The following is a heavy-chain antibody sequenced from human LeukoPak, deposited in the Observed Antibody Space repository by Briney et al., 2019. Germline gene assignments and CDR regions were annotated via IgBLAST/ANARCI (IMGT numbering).Heavy chain of an antibody. J-gene: IGHJ4*02. V-gene: IGHV3-23*01. CDR1: GFTFSTYA. D-gene: IGHD6-19*01. CDR3: AKGDSAWFHFDF. CDR2: ITIGGGGT. Sequence: PGGFLRLSCAASGFTFSTYAMSWVRQAPGKGLEWVSGITIGGGGTYYADSVKGRFTISRDNSQNTLFLQMNSLRAEDTAVYYCAKGDSAWFHFDFWGQGALVTVSS.